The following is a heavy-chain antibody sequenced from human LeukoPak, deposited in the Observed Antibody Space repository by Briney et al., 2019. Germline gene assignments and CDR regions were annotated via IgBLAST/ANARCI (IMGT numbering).Heavy chain of an antibody. CDR2: ISDSGST. V-gene: IGHV4-59*01. D-gene: IGHD3-22*01. CDR1: GGSLSSYY. Sequence: PSETLSLTCTVSGGSLSSYYWSWIRQPPGKGLEWIGYISDSGSTNYNPSLKSRVTISVDTSKNQFSLMLSSVTAADTAVYYCARGYDSSAYYPFNYWGQGTLVTVSS. J-gene: IGHJ4*02. CDR3: ARGYDSSAYYPFNY.